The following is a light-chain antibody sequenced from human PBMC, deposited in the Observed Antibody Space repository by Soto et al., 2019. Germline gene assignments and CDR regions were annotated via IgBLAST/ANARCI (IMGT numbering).Light chain of an antibody. CDR3: QQRYSLPVT. V-gene: IGKV3-11*01. CDR1: QSITNY. J-gene: IGKJ5*01. CDR2: ATS. Sequence: EIVLTQSPATLSLSPGERATLSCRASQSITNYLGWYQQKPGQAPRLLIYATSNRATGIPARFSGSGSGTDCTLTISSLEPEDFSVYYCQQRYSLPVTFGQETRLEIK.